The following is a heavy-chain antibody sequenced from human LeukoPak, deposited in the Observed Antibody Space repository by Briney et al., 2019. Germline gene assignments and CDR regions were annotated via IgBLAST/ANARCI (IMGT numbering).Heavy chain of an antibody. CDR2: ISGSGGST. D-gene: IGHD2-15*01. CDR3: ASGGPVVQDAFDI. V-gene: IGHV3-23*01. J-gene: IGHJ3*02. Sequence: GGSLRLSCAASGFTFSSYAMSWVRQAPGKGLEWVSAISGSGGSTYYADSVKGRFTISRGNAKNSLYLQMNSLRAEDTAVYYCASGGPVVQDAFDIWGQGTMVTVSS. CDR1: GFTFSSYA.